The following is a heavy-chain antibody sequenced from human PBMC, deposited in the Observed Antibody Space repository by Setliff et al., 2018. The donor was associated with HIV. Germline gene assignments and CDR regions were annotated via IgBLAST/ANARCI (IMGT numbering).Heavy chain of an antibody. CDR3: AKQPGGHSFFDS. CDR2: IHHSGST. CDR1: GASISSYW. V-gene: IGHV4-59*01. Sequence: SETLSLTCTVSGASISSYWWTWLRQPPGKELEYIGSIHHSGSTYYSPSLKSRVTISVDTSRNQFSLRLKYVAPADTAVYFCAKQPGGHSFFDSWGQGTLVTVSS. J-gene: IGHJ4*02. D-gene: IGHD2-21*01.